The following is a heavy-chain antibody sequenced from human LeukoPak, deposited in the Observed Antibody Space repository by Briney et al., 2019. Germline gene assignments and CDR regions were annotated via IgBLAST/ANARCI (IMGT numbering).Heavy chain of an antibody. Sequence: PSETLSLTCTVSGGSISSGGYYWSWIRQPPGKGLEWIGYIYHSGSTYYNPSLKSRVTISVDRSKNQFSLKLSSVTAADTAVYYCARGAQVGASDYWGQGTLVTVSS. V-gene: IGHV4-30-2*01. J-gene: IGHJ4*02. D-gene: IGHD1-26*01. CDR2: IYHSGST. CDR1: GGSISSGGYY. CDR3: ARGAQVGASDY.